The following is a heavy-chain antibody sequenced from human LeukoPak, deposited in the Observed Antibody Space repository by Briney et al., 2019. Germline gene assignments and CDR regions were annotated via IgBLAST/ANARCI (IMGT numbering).Heavy chain of an antibody. J-gene: IGHJ4*02. CDR3: ARVRGSSSWEFGY. V-gene: IGHV1-2*02. Sequence: ASVKVSCKASGYTFTGYYMHWVRQAPGQGLEWMGWINPNSGGTNYAQKFQGRVTMTRDTSISTAYMELSRLRSDDTAVYYCARVRGSSSWEFGYWGQGTLVTVSS. CDR2: INPNSGGT. D-gene: IGHD6-13*01. CDR1: GYTFTGYY.